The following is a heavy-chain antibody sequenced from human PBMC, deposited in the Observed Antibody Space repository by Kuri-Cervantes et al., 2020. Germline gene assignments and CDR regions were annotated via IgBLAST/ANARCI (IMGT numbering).Heavy chain of an antibody. CDR3: ARGSTPLSYYFDSSGGFDY. Sequence: GESLKISCAASGFTFSTYSMNWVRQAPGKGLEWVSCISSSSSYIYYADSVKGRFTISRDNTKKSLYLQMNSLRVEDTAVYYCARGSTPLSYYFDSSGGFDYWGLGTLVTVSS. V-gene: IGHV3-21*01. D-gene: IGHD3-22*01. J-gene: IGHJ4*02. CDR2: ISSSSSYI. CDR1: GFTFSTYS.